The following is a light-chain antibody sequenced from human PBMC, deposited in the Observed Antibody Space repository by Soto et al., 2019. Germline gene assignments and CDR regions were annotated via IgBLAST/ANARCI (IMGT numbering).Light chain of an antibody. J-gene: IGLJ2*01. CDR3: AAWDDTLSGLV. CDR1: RCNIGSNY. V-gene: IGLV1-47*01. CDR2: RAD. Sequence: QSVLTQPPSASGAPGQTVTISCSGRRCNIGSNYVYWYLQLQETAPRLFLYRADQRPSGIPDRFSGSKSGTSASLAISGLRSEDEADYYCAAWDDTLSGLVFGGGTHLTVL.